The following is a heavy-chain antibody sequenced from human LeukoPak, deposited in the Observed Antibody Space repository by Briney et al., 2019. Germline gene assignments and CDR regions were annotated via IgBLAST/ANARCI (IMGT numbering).Heavy chain of an antibody. CDR3: ARDTSSYPQFDD. CDR1: GFVFRNNA. J-gene: IGHJ4*02. CDR2: IWNDGNNK. V-gene: IGHV3-33*01. D-gene: IGHD3-16*02. Sequence: GGFLRLSCTASGFVFRNNAMHWVRQAPGRGLEWVADIWNDGNNKYYADSVRGRFTISRDNSKNTLYLQMNSLRVDDTARYYCARDTSSYPQFDDWGQGTLVTVSS.